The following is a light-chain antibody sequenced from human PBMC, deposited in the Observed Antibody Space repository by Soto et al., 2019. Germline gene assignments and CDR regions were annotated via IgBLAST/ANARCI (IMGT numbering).Light chain of an antibody. J-gene: IGKJ1*01. V-gene: IGKV1-5*01. CDR2: DAS. CDR3: QQYNSYSRT. Sequence: IQMPQPPSTLSASVGDRVTITCRASQSISSWLAWYQQKPGKAPKLLIYDASSLESGVPSRFSGSGSGTEFTLTISSLQPDDFATYYCQQYNSYSRTFGQGTKVDIK. CDR1: QSISSW.